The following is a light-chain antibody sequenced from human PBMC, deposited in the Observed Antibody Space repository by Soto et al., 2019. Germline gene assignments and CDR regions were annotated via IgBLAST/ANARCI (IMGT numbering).Light chain of an antibody. CDR2: GAS. J-gene: IGKJ5*01. V-gene: IGKV3-15*01. CDR1: QSVSSN. Sequence: VLTQSPDTLSLSPGERATLSCRASQSVSSNYVAWFHQKPGQAPRLLIYGASTRATGIPARFSGSGSGTEFTLTISSLQSEDFAVYYCQQRHMWPITFGQGTRLEIK. CDR3: QQRHMWPIT.